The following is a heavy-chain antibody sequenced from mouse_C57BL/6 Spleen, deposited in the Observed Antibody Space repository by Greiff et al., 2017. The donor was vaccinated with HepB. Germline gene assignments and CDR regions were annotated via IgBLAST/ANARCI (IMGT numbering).Heavy chain of an antibody. CDR3: TPITTVAFDY. J-gene: IGHJ2*01. CDR1: GYTFTSYW. D-gene: IGHD1-1*01. CDR2: IYPGNSDT. Sequence: EVQLQQPGAELVKPGASVKMSCKTSGYTFTSYWMHWVKQRPGQGLEWIGAIYPGNSDTSYNQKFKGKAKLTAVTSASTAYMELSSLTNEDSAVYYCTPITTVAFDYWGQGTTLTVSS. V-gene: IGHV1-5*01.